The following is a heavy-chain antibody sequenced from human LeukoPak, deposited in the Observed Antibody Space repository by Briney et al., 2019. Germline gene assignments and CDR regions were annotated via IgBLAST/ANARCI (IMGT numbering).Heavy chain of an antibody. CDR2: ISSSGSTI. CDR3: AREEYSSSQEDY. V-gene: IGHV3-48*03. Sequence: GGSLRLSCAASGFTFSSYEMNWVRQAPGKGLEWVSYISSSGSTIYYADSVKGRFTISRDNAKNSLYLQMSSLRAEDTAVYYCAREEYSSSQEDYWGQGTLVTVSS. J-gene: IGHJ4*02. D-gene: IGHD6-6*01. CDR1: GFTFSSYE.